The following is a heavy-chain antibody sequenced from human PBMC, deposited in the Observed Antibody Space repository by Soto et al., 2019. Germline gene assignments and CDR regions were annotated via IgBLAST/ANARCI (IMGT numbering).Heavy chain of an antibody. D-gene: IGHD2-2*01. CDR2: ISETSTVT. CDR3: ARYIPGVRYYGMDV. CDR1: GFAFSSYA. J-gene: IGHJ6*02. Sequence: GGSLRLSCVASGFAFSSYAMKCVRQAPGKGLEWVSLISETSTVTYYADSVKGRFTISRDNSGNTLFLQMYSLRAEDTAVYYCARYIPGVRYYGMDVWGQGTTVTVSS. V-gene: IGHV3-23*01.